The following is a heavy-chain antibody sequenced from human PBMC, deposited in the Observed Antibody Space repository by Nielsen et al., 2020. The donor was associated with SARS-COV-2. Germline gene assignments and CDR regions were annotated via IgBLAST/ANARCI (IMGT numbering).Heavy chain of an antibody. Sequence: PGKGLEWIGYIYYSGSTYYNPSLKSRVTISVDTSKNQFSLKLSSVTAADTAVYYCARDANYYDSSGYPYGAFDIWGQGTMVTVSS. D-gene: IGHD3-22*01. J-gene: IGHJ3*02. CDR2: IYYSGST. CDR3: ARDANYYDSSGYPYGAFDI. V-gene: IGHV4-31*02.